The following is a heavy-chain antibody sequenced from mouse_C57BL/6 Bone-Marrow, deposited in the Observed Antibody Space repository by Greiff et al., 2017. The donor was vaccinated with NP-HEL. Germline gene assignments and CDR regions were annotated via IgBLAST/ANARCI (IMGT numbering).Heavy chain of an antibody. V-gene: IGHV1-42*01. CDR1: GYSFTGYY. CDR3: ARWLYYFDY. CDR2: INPSTGGT. Sequence: EVKLMESGPELVKPGASVKISCKASGYSFTGYYMNWVKQSPEKSLEWIGEINPSTGGTTYNQKFKAKATLTVVKSSSTAYMQLKSLTSEDSAVYYCARWLYYFDYWGQGTTLTVSS. J-gene: IGHJ2*01. D-gene: IGHD2-2*01.